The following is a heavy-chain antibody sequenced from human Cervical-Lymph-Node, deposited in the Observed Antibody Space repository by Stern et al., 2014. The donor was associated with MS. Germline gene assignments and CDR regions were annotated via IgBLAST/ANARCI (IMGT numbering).Heavy chain of an antibody. Sequence: QVQLQQSGPGLVKPSQTLSLTCVISGDRLSSNTSTWNWIRQSPSRGLEWLGRTYYRSKWYNDYALSVKSRIIIDPDTSKNHFSLHLNFVTPEDTALYFCARGRSADFEGVRYSSGWDVWGQGTTVTVSS. CDR2: TYYRSKWYN. CDR1: GDRLSSNTST. D-gene: IGHD5-18*01. J-gene: IGHJ6*02. CDR3: ARGRSADFEGVRYSSGWDV. V-gene: IGHV6-1*01.